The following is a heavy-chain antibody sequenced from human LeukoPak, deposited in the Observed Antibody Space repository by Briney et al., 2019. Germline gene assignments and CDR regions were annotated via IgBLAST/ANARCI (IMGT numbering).Heavy chain of an antibody. V-gene: IGHV3-53*01. CDR2: IYSGGRT. CDR3: ARGRLAWGSPPEYYFDY. Sequence: RGSLRLSCAVSGFTVSNNYMNWVRQVPGKGLEWVSIIYSGGRTYYADSAKGRFTISRDIFKNTVYLQMNSLRAEDTAVYYCARGRLAWGSPPEYYFDYWGQGTLVTVSS. J-gene: IGHJ4*02. CDR1: GFTVSNNY. D-gene: IGHD3-16*01.